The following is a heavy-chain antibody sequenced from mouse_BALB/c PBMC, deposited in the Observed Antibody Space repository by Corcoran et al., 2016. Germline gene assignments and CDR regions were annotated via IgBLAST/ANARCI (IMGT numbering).Heavy chain of an antibody. CDR1: GYSITSGYY. Sequence: DVQLQESGPGLVKPSQSLSLTCSVTGYSITSGYYWNWIRQFPGNKLEWMGYISYDGSNNYNPSLKNRISITRDTSENQFFLKLNSVTTEDTATYYCARGFYWYFDVWGAGTTVTVSS. CDR2: ISYDGSN. V-gene: IGHV3-6*02. CDR3: ARGFYWYFDV. J-gene: IGHJ1*01.